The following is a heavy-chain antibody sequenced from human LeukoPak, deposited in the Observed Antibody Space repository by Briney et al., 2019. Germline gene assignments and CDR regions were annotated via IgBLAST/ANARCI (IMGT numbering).Heavy chain of an antibody. Sequence: PSETLSLTCTVSGGSISSDYWSWIRQPPGKGLEWIGYIYYRGSTNYNPSLKSRVTISVDTSKNQFSLKLSSVTAADTAVYHCARLSGYSSGHYYSDYWGQGTLVTVSS. V-gene: IGHV4-59*01. J-gene: IGHJ4*02. CDR1: GGSISSDY. D-gene: IGHD3-22*01. CDR2: IYYRGST. CDR3: ARLSGYSSGHYYSDY.